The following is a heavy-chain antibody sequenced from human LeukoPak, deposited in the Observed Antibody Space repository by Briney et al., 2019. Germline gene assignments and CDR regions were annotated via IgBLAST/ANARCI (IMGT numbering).Heavy chain of an antibody. CDR3: ARGARKRRSGTLAVTTLSGTPFGY. Sequence: SETLSLTCAVYGGSFSGYYWSWIRQPPGKGLEWIGEINHSGSTNYNPSLKSRVTISVDTSKNQFSLKLSSVTAADTAVYYCARGARKRRSGTLAVTTLSGTPFGYWGQGTLVTVPS. CDR1: GGSFSGYY. V-gene: IGHV4-34*01. D-gene: IGHD4-17*01. J-gene: IGHJ4*02. CDR2: INHSGST.